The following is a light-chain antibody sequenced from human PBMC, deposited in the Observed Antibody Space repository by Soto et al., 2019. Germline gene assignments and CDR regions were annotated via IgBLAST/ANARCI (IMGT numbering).Light chain of an antibody. V-gene: IGLV3-21*02. J-gene: IGLJ1*01. CDR1: NIGPRK. Sequence: SYELSQPPSVSLAPGQTARISCGGANIGPRKVHWYQQKPGQAPVLIVYDDSGRPSGIPERFSGSNSGNTATLTISRVEAWDEADYYCQVWNSFSDHPYVFGSGTKLTVL. CDR3: QVWNSFSDHPYV. CDR2: DDS.